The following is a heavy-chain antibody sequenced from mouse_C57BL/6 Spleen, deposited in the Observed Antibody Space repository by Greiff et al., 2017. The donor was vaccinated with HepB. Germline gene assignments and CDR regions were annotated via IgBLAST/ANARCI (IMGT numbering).Heavy chain of an antibody. J-gene: IGHJ1*03. CDR1: GYTFTSYW. CDR2: IYPGNSDT. D-gene: IGHD1-1*01. Sequence: EVQLQQSGTVLARPGASVKMSCKTSGYTFTSYWMHWVKQRPGQGLEWIGAIYPGNSDTSYNQKFKGKAKLTAVTSASTASMELSSLTNEDSAVYYCTRRDYYGSSYGYFDVWGTGTTVTVSS. CDR3: TRRDYYGSSYGYFDV. V-gene: IGHV1-5*01.